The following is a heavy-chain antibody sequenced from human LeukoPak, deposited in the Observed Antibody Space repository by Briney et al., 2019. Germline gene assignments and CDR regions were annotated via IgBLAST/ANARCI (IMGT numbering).Heavy chain of an antibody. V-gene: IGHV4-39*07. Sequence: PSETLSLTCTVSGGSISSSSYYWGWIRQPPGKGLEWIGSIYYSGSTYYNPSLKSRVTISVDTSKNQFSLKLSSVTAADTAVYYCASHFYSSSWLDYWGQGTLVTVSS. J-gene: IGHJ4*02. CDR2: IYYSGST. CDR1: GGSISSSSYY. CDR3: ASHFYSSSWLDY. D-gene: IGHD6-13*01.